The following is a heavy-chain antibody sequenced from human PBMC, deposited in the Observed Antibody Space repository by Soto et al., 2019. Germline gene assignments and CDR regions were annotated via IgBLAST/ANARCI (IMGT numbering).Heavy chain of an antibody. CDR2: INAGNGNT. CDR1: GYTFTSYA. V-gene: IGHV1-3*01. D-gene: IGHD2-15*01. Sequence: SVKVSCKASGYTFTSYARHWVRQAPGQRLEWMGWINAGNGNTKYSQKFQGRVTITRDTSASTAYMELSSLRSEDTAVYYCARGPGGYYYYYMDVWGKGTTVTVSS. J-gene: IGHJ6*03. CDR3: ARGPGGYYYYYMDV.